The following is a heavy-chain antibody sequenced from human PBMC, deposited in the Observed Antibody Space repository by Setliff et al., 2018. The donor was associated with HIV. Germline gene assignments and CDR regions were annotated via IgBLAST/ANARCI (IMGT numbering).Heavy chain of an antibody. D-gene: IGHD3-10*01. CDR1: GYTFTSYA. V-gene: IGHV1-3*01. Sequence: ASVKVSCKASGYTFTSYAMHWVRQAPGQRLEWMGWINAGNGNTKYSQKFQGRVTITRDTSASTAYMELSSLRSEDTAVYYCARERGPGVLLWFGELSSWGQGTLVTVSS. J-gene: IGHJ5*02. CDR3: ARERGPGVLLWFGELSS. CDR2: INAGNGNT.